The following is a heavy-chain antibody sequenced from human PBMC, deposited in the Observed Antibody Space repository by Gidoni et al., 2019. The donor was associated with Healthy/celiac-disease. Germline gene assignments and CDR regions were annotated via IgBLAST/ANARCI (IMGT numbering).Heavy chain of an antibody. Sequence: EVQLVESGGGLVQPGRSLRLSCTASGFTFGAYAMSWFRQAPGKGLEWVGFIRSKAYGGTTEYAASGKGRFTISRDDSKSIAYLQMNSLKTEDTAVYYCTRDDEAGDYASPPYYYYGMDVWGKGTTVTVSS. V-gene: IGHV3-49*03. D-gene: IGHD4-17*01. CDR3: TRDDEAGDYASPPYYYYGMDV. J-gene: IGHJ6*04. CDR1: GFTFGAYA. CDR2: IRSKAYGGTT.